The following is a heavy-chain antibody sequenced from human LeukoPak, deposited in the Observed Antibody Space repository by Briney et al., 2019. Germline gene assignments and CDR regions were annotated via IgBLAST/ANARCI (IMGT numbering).Heavy chain of an antibody. CDR3: AREACLEWLLFPGCFDL. CDR1: GFTFSSYE. D-gene: IGHD3-3*01. V-gene: IGHV3-48*03. CDR2: ISSSGSTI. J-gene: IGHJ2*01. Sequence: GGSLRLSCAASGFTFSSYEMNWVRQAPGKWLEWVSYISSSGSTIYYADSVKGRFTISRDNAKNSLYLQMNSLRAEDTAVYYCAREACLEWLLFPGCFDLWGRGTLVTVSS.